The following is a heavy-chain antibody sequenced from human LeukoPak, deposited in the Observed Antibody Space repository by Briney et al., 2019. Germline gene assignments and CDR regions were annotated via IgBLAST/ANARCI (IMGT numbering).Heavy chain of an antibody. Sequence: GGSLRLSCAASGFTFSSYSMNWVRQAPGKGLEWVSSISSSSSYIYYADSVKGRFTISRDNAKNSPYLQMNSLRAEDTAVYYCARDREGATFSAFDIWGQGTMVTVSS. CDR3: ARDREGATFSAFDI. V-gene: IGHV3-21*01. D-gene: IGHD1-26*01. CDR2: ISSSSSYI. CDR1: GFTFSSYS. J-gene: IGHJ3*02.